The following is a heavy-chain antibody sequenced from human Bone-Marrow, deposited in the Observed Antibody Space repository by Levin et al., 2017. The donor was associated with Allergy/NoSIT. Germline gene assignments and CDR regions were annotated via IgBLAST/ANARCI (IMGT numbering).Heavy chain of an antibody. V-gene: IGHV3-33*01. Sequence: PGGSLRLSCAASGFTFTNYGLHWVRQAPGKGLEWVAMIWYDGHNKFYGDSVKGRFTISRDTSKNTLYLQMNSVRAEDTAVYYCARDVTNTYDLPYLFDYWGQGILVTVSS. CDR2: IWYDGHNK. J-gene: IGHJ4*02. CDR1: GFTFTNYG. D-gene: IGHD3/OR15-3a*01. CDR3: ARDVTNTYDLPYLFDY.